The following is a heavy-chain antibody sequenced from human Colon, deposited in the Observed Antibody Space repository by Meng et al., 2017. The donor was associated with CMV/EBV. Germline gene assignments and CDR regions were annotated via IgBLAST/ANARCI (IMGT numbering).Heavy chain of an antibody. D-gene: IGHD5-12*01. CDR2: MNPSRGIT. J-gene: IGHJ4*02. V-gene: IGHV1-8*01. Sequence: KFSCKASGYTFTSLDINWVRQATGQGPEWMGWMNPSRGITAYAQKFQGRVTMTRDTSIDTAYMELTSLKSEDTAIYYCARGIEAGLDYWGQGTLVTVSS. CDR1: GYTFTSLD. CDR3: ARGIEAGLDY.